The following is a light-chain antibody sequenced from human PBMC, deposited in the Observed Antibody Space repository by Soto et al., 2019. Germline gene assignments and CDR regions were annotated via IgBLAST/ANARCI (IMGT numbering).Light chain of an antibody. Sequence: PGEIPNLSCRASASVANFVAWYQQKPGQAPRLLIYGAFNRATGIPARFSASASGTDFTLTISSLKPDEFATYYCQQYNSYPTFGGGSKVDI. CDR1: ASVANF. V-gene: IGKV3D-15*01. J-gene: IGKJ4*01. CDR3: QQYNSYPT. CDR2: GAF.